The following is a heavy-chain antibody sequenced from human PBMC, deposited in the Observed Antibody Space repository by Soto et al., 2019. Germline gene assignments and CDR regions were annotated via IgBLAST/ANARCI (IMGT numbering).Heavy chain of an antibody. CDR2: IYYSGST. V-gene: IGHV4-39*01. CDR1: GGSISSSSYY. D-gene: IGHD2-2*01. Sequence: PSETLSLTCTVSGGSISSSSYYWGWIRQPPGKGLEWIGSIYYSGSTYYNPSLKSRVTISVDTSKSQFSLKLSSVTAADTAVYYCARFGVGYCSSTSCSSFDYWGQGTLVTVSS. CDR3: ARFGVGYCSSTSCSSFDY. J-gene: IGHJ4*02.